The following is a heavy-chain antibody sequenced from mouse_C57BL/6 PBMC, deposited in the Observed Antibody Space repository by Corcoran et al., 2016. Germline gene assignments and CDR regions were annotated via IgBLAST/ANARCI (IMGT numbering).Heavy chain of an antibody. CDR3: ARNYFPPAWFAY. V-gene: IGHV9-3*01. CDR2: INTYSGVP. CDR1: GYTFTTYG. J-gene: IGHJ3*01. D-gene: IGHD1-1*01. Sequence: QIQLVQSGPELKKPGETVKISCKASGYTFTTYGMSWVKQAPGKGLKWMGWINTYSGVPTYADDFKGRFAFSLETSASTAYLQINNLKNEDTATCFCARNYFPPAWFAYWGQGTLVTVSA.